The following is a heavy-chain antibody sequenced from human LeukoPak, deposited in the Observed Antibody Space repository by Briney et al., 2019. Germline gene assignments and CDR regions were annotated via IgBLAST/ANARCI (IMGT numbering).Heavy chain of an antibody. CDR3: AREELFFYYYDSSGLYGMDV. CDR1: GFTFSSYA. J-gene: IGHJ6*02. CDR2: ISYDGSNK. D-gene: IGHD3-22*01. V-gene: IGHV3-30-3*01. Sequence: GRSLRLSCAASGFTFSSYAMHWVRQAPGKGLEWVAVISYDGSNKYYADSVKGRFTISRDNSKSTLYLQMNSLRAEDTAVYYCAREELFFYYYDSSGLYGMDVWGQGTTVTVSS.